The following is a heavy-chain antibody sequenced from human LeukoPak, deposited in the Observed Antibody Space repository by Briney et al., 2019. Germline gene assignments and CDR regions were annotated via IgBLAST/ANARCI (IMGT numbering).Heavy chain of an antibody. D-gene: IGHD3-10*01. Sequence: GGSLRLSCAASGFTFSSYWMHWVRQAPGKGLVWVSRINTDGSTTSYADSVKGRFTISRDNDKNTLYLHVDSLRAKDTAVYFCTRGGVDYWGQGTLVTVSS. J-gene: IGHJ4*02. CDR1: GFTFSSYW. CDR2: INTDGSTT. CDR3: TRGGVDY. V-gene: IGHV3-74*01.